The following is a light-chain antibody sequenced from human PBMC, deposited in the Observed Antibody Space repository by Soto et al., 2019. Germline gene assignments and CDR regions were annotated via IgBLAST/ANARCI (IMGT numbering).Light chain of an antibody. Sequence: QSVLTQPAAGSGSPGPSITISCTYNLVSWYQQHPGKAPKLMIYEGNNRPSGVSNRFSGSKSGNTASLTISGIEAEDEADYYCCSYAGQRVVFGGGTNVTVL. CDR1: YNL. J-gene: IGLJ2*01. CDR3: CSYAGQRVV. CDR2: EGN. V-gene: IGLV2-23*01.